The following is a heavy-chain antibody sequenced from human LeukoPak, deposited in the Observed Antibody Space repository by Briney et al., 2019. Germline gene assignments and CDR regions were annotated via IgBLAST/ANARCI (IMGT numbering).Heavy chain of an antibody. J-gene: IGHJ4*02. CDR3: ARDTSMRSDY. V-gene: IGHV3-74*01. CDR2: ISSDGSQT. Sequence: GGSLRLSCAASGFTFSSYWIHWVRQAPGKGLVWVSCISSDGSQTRYADSVKGRFTVSRDNAKNTLYLQMNSLRAEDTAVYCCARDTSMRSDYWGQGTLVTVSP. D-gene: IGHD2/OR15-2a*01. CDR1: GFTFSSYW.